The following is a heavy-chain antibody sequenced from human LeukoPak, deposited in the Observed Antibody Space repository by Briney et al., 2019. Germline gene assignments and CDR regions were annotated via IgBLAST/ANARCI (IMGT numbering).Heavy chain of an antibody. CDR2: INHSGST. CDR1: GGSFSGYY. Sequence: PSETLSLTCAVYGGSFSGYYWSWIRQPPGKGLEWIGEINHSGSTNYNPSLKSRVTISVDTSKNQFSLKLSSVTAADTAVYYCARGVAATVTNAGYYYYMDVWGKGTTVTVSS. CDR3: ARGVAATVTNAGYYYYMDV. V-gene: IGHV4-34*01. J-gene: IGHJ6*03. D-gene: IGHD4-17*01.